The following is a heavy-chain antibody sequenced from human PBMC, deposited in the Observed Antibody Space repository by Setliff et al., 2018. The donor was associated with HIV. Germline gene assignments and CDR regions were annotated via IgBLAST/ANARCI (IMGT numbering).Heavy chain of an antibody. CDR1: GGSISSGSYY. D-gene: IGHD1-26*01. V-gene: IGHV4-31*03. J-gene: IGHJ1*01. Sequence: SETLSLTCTVSGGSISSGSYYWSWIRQHPGKGLEWIAYIYYSGSTYYNPSLQSRVTISVDTSKNQFSLKVTSVTAADTAMYYCARHVSGSYHSPFQHWGQGALVTVSS. CDR3: ARHVSGSYHSPFQH. CDR2: IYYSGST.